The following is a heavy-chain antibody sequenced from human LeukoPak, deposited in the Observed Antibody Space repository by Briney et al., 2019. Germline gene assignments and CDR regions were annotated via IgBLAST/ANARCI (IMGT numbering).Heavy chain of an antibody. Sequence: PGGSLRLSCAASGFTFSSYAMHWVRQAPGKGLEWVAVISYDGSNKYYADSVKGRFTISRDNSKNTLYLQMNSLRAEDTAVYYCARDSYYFGRNWFDPWGQGTLVTVSS. CDR3: ARDSYYFGRNWFDP. V-gene: IGHV3-30*04. D-gene: IGHD3-10*01. CDR1: GFTFSSYA. CDR2: ISYDGSNK. J-gene: IGHJ5*02.